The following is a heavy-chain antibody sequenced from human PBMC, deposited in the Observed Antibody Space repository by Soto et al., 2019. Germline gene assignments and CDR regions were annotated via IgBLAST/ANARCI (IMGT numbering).Heavy chain of an antibody. J-gene: IGHJ4*02. CDR1: GYTFQNYH. CDR2: IHPSGDTK. Sequence: QVQLVQSGAEGKEPGASVKVSCKASGYTFQNYHMHWVRQAPGQGLEWMGIIHPSGDTKTYAQRFQGRLAMTRDTSTSTAYMELSSPTSEDTAVYFCARDLWGSWTVDYWGQGTLVTVSS. D-gene: IGHD3-16*01. CDR3: ARDLWGSWTVDY. V-gene: IGHV1-46*02.